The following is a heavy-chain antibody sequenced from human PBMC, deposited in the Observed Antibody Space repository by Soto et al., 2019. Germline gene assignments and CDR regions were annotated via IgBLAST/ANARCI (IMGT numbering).Heavy chain of an antibody. CDR2: INRNGGST. V-gene: IGHV3-64*01. CDR1: GFTFSSYA. J-gene: IGHJ4*02. CDR3: ARGGSDYYXDY. D-gene: IGHD2-21*02. Sequence: GSLRLSCAASGFTFSSYAMHWVRQAPGKGLEYVSTINRNGGSTYYANSVKGRFTISRDNSKNTLYLQMGSLRAEDMAVYYCARGGSDYYXDYWGQGTLVTVS.